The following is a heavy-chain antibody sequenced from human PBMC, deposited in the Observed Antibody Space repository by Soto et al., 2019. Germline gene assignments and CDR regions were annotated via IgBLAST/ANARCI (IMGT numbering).Heavy chain of an antibody. CDR3: AKDLTDYGAYFDY. CDR2: IWYDGGNK. Sequence: GGSLRLSCTASGFTFSSYGMHWVRQAPGKGLEWVAVIWYDGGNKYYADSVKGRFTISRDNSKNTLYLQMNSLRAEDTAVYYCAKDLTDYGAYFDYWGQGTLVTVSS. CDR1: GFTFSSYG. V-gene: IGHV3-33*06. D-gene: IGHD4-17*01. J-gene: IGHJ4*02.